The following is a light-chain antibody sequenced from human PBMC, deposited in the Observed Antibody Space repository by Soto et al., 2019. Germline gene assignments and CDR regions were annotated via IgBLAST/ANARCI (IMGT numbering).Light chain of an antibody. CDR2: KAS. CDR3: QQYNSYYT. Sequence: DIPMTQSPSTLSASVGDRVTITCRASQSISSWLAWYQQKPGKAPNLLIYKASSLESGVPSRFSGSGSGTEFTLTISSLQPDDFATDYCQQYNSYYTLGQGTKLEIK. CDR1: QSISSW. V-gene: IGKV1-5*03. J-gene: IGKJ2*01.